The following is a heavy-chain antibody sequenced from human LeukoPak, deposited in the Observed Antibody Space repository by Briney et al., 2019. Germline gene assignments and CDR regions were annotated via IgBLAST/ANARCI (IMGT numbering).Heavy chain of an antibody. CDR1: GFTFSSYA. J-gene: IGHJ4*02. V-gene: IGHV3-23*01. D-gene: IGHD2-2*01. CDR2: ISTSGDST. CDR3: ARKVYHRFDY. Sequence: GGSLRLSCAASGFTFSSYAMTWVRQAPGKGLEWVSAISTSGDSTYYADSVRGRFTISRDNSKNTLYLQMTSLRAEDTAVYYCARKVYHRFDYWGQGTLVTVSS.